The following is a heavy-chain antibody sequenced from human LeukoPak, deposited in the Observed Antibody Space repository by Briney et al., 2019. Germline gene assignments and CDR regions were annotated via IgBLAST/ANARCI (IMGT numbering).Heavy chain of an antibody. CDR2: ISSSSSYI. CDR1: GFTFSSYS. CDR3: ARVTTGTGEYYFDY. J-gene: IGHJ4*02. Sequence: PGGSLRLSCAASGFTFSSYSMNWVRLAPGKGLEWVSSISSSSSYIYYSDSVKGRFTISRDNAKNSLYPQMNSLRADDTAVYYCARVTTGTGEYYFDYWGQGTLVTVSS. V-gene: IGHV3-21*01. D-gene: IGHD1-1*01.